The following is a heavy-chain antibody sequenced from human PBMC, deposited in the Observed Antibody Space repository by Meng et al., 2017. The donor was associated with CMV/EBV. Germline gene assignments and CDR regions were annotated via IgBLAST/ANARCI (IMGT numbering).Heavy chain of an antibody. D-gene: IGHD3-3*01. CDR1: GSNFSSYA. Sequence: SGSNFSSYAMSWVSQAQGKGLEWVSASSGSGGSTYDADSVKGRFTISRDNSKNTLYLQMNSLRAEDTAVYYCAKPGFLEWLLAYYFDYWGQGTLVTVSS. J-gene: IGHJ4*02. V-gene: IGHV3-23*01. CDR3: AKPGFLEWLLAYYFDY. CDR2: SSGSGGST.